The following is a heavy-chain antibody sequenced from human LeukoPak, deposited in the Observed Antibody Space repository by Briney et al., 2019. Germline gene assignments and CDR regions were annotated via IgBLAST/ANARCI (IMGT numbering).Heavy chain of an antibody. J-gene: IGHJ4*02. Sequence: GGSLRLSCAASGFTFRTYAMNWVRQTPGKGLEWVSSIRSTSDTIFYADSVKGRFTISRDNAKNSLYLQMNNLRAEDTAVYYCARRKVLSAARALDYWGQETLVTVSS. CDR1: GFTFRTYA. CDR3: ARRKVLSAARALDY. V-gene: IGHV3-48*04. D-gene: IGHD6-13*01. CDR2: IRSTSDTI.